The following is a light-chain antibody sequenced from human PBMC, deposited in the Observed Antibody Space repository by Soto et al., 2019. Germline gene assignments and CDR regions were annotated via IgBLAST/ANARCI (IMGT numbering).Light chain of an antibody. CDR1: QSVSRY. J-gene: IGKJ3*01. CDR3: QQYNDWPPFT. Sequence: ETVLTQSPATLSVSPGERVTLSCRASQSVSRYLAWYQHKPGQAPRLLIYGASTRATGIPARFDGSGSGTEFTLTISSLQSEDFAVYYCQQYNDWPPFTCGPGTKVDIK. V-gene: IGKV3-15*01. CDR2: GAS.